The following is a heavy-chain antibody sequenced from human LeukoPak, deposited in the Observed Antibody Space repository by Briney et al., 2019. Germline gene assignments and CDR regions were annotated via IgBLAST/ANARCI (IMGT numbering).Heavy chain of an antibody. CDR2: IKSKTDGGTT. CDR1: GFTFSNAW. J-gene: IGHJ6*03. V-gene: IGHV3-15*01. Sequence: PGGSLRLSCAASGFTFSNAWMSWVRQAPGKGLEWVGRIKSKTDGGTTDYAAPVKGRFTISRDDSKNTLYLQMNSLKTEDTAVYYCTTDSGYCSGGSCYYYYMDVWGKGTTVTVSS. CDR3: TTDSGYCSGGSCYYYYMDV. D-gene: IGHD2-15*01.